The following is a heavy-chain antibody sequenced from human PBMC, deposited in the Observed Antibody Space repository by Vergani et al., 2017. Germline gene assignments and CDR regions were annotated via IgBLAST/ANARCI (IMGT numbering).Heavy chain of an antibody. J-gene: IGHJ3*02. CDR3: ASANWGRRDAFDI. D-gene: IGHD7-27*01. CDR2: IYYSGST. Sequence: QVQLQESGPGLVKPSETLSLTCTVSGGSISSYYWSWIRQPPGKGLEWIGSIYYSGSTNYNPSLKSRVTRSVDTSKNQFSLKLSSVTAADTAVYYCASANWGRRDAFDIWGQGTMVTVSS. CDR1: GGSISSYY. V-gene: IGHV4-59*01.